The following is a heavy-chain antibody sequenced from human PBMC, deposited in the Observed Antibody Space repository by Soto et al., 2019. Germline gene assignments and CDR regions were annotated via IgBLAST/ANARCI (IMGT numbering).Heavy chain of an antibody. CDR3: AKSGGDLLTGFSPSYFDH. J-gene: IGHJ4*02. Sequence: PXESLRLSCAASGFTFSKSAMSGVRQAPGKGLQWVATLSGSGYSTYYTESVRGRFAISRDNSKNTLFLQMSSLRAEDTALYYCAKSGGDLLTGFSPSYFDHWGQGTLVTVSS. CDR1: GFTFSKSA. CDR2: LSGSGYST. D-gene: IGHD3-9*01. V-gene: IGHV3-23*01.